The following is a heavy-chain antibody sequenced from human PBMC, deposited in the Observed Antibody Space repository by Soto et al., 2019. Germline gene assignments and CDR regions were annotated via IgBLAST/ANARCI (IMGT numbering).Heavy chain of an antibody. CDR1: GGSISSGGYS. J-gene: IGHJ5*02. CDR2: TYHSGST. CDR3: ARQLDILSGYYSATNWFDP. V-gene: IGHV4-30-2*01. Sequence: SETLSLTCAFSGGSISSGGYSWSWIRQPPGKGLEWIGYTYHSGSTYYNPSLKSRVTISVDRSKNQFSLKLSSVTAADTAVYYCARQLDILSGYYSATNWFDPWGQGTLVTVSS. D-gene: IGHD3-9*01.